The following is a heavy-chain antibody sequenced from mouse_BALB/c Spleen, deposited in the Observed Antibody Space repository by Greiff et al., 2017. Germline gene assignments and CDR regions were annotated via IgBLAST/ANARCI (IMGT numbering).Heavy chain of an antibody. Sequence: QVQLKQSGAELARPGASVKLSCKASGYTFTSYWMQWVKQRPGQGLEWIGAIYPGDGDTRYTQKFKGKATLTADKSSSTAYMQLSSLASEDSAVYYCARGDYYEDAMDYWGQGTSVTVSS. J-gene: IGHJ4*01. CDR1: GYTFTSYW. V-gene: IGHV1-87*01. CDR3: ARGDYYEDAMDY. CDR2: IYPGDGDT. D-gene: IGHD2-4*01.